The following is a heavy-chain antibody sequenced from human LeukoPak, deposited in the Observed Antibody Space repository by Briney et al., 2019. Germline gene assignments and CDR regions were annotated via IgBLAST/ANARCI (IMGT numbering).Heavy chain of an antibody. CDR1: GGSISSGGYY. Sequence: PSETLSLTCTVSGGSISSGGYYWSWIRQHPGKGLEWIGYIYYSGSTYYNPSLKSRVTISVDTPKNQFSLKLSSVTAADTAVYYCARIVGLPYNWFDPWGQGTLVTVSS. D-gene: IGHD3-22*01. CDR3: ARIVGLPYNWFDP. CDR2: IYYSGST. V-gene: IGHV4-31*03. J-gene: IGHJ5*02.